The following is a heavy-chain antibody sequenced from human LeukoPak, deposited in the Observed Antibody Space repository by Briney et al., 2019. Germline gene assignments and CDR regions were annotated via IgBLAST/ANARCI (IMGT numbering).Heavy chain of an antibody. D-gene: IGHD3-9*01. J-gene: IGHJ4*02. V-gene: IGHV3-30*18. CDR2: ISYDGSNK. Sequence: GGSLRLSCAASGFTFSSYGMHWVRQAPGKGLEWVAVISYDGSNKYYADSVRGRFTISRDNSKNTLYLQMNSLRAEDTAVYYCAKPSQYFDWLFYHYYFDYWGQGTLVTVSS. CDR1: GFTFSSYG. CDR3: AKPSQYFDWLFYHYYFDY.